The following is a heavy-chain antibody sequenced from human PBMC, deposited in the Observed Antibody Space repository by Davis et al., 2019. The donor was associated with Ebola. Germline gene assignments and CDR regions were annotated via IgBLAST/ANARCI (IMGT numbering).Heavy chain of an antibody. V-gene: IGHV4-30-4*07. CDR1: GASINSETYS. CDR2: IDYSGST. CDR3: ARSLATLFPPNFDF. J-gene: IGHJ4*02. Sequence: MPSETLSLTCGVSGASINSETYSWSWIRQPPGKGLEWIAYIDYSGSTFYNPSLNSRVSISVDTSKNQLSLNLRSVTAADTAVYYCARSLATLFPPNFDFWGQGTLVTVSS. D-gene: IGHD5-24*01.